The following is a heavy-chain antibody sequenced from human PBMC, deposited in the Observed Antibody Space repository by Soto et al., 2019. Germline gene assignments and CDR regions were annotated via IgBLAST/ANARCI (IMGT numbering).Heavy chain of an antibody. V-gene: IGHV2-5*02. CDR3: AHSPSSMVRGAPPCWFDP. CDR2: IYWDDDK. CDR1: GFSLSTSGVG. J-gene: IGHJ5*02. Sequence: QITLKESGPTLVKPTQTLTLTCTFSGFSLSTSGVGVGWIRQPPGKALEWLALIYWDDDKRYSPSLKSRLTIPKDTSKNQVVLTMTNMDPVDTATYYCAHSPSSMVRGAPPCWFDPWGQGTLVTVSS. D-gene: IGHD3-10*01.